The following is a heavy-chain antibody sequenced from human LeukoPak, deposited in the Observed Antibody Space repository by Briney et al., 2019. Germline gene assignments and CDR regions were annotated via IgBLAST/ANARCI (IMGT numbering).Heavy chain of an antibody. CDR1: GFTFTNYW. CDR2: ISGSGGST. J-gene: IGHJ3*02. V-gene: IGHV3-23*01. D-gene: IGHD3-22*01. Sequence: GGSLRLSCAVSGFTFTNYWMTWVRQAPGKGLEWVSAISGSGGSTYYADSVKGRFTISRDNSKNTLYLQMNSLRAEDTAVYYCAKRLYYDSSGYYNENAFDIWGQGTMVTVSS. CDR3: AKRLYYDSSGYYNENAFDI.